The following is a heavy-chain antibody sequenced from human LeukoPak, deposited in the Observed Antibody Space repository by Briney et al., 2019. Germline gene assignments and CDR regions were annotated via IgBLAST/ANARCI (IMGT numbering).Heavy chain of an antibody. CDR3: ARGPSPDYYDSSGYYYFDY. V-gene: IGHV4-61*02. Sequence: PSETLSLTCTVSGGSISSGSYYWSWIRQPAGKGLEWIGRIYTSGSTNYNPSLKSRVTISVDTSKNQFSLKLSSVTAADPAVYYCARGPSPDYYDSSGYYYFDYWGQGTLVTVSS. CDR1: GGSISSGSYY. D-gene: IGHD3-22*01. CDR2: IYTSGST. J-gene: IGHJ4*02.